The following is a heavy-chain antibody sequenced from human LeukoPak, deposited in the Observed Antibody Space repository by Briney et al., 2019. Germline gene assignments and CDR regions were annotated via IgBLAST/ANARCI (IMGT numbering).Heavy chain of an antibody. D-gene: IGHD3-10*02. J-gene: IGHJ6*04. CDR3: AELGITMIGGV. CDR2: IKQDGGEK. Sequence: GGSLRLSCAASGFTFSSYWMSWVRQAPGKGLEWVANIKQDGGEKYYVDSVKGRFTISRDNAKNSLYLQMNSLRAEDTAVYYCAELGITMIGGVWGKGTTVTISS. V-gene: IGHV3-7*01. CDR1: GFTFSSYW.